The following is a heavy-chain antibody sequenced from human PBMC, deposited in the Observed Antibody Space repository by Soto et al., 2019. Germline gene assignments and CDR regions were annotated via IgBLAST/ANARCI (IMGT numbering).Heavy chain of an antibody. CDR2: IIPIFVTA. CDR1: GGTFSSYA. V-gene: IGHV1-69*12. D-gene: IGHD2-2*01. CDR3: ARHMPAASYYSGMDV. J-gene: IGHJ6*02. Sequence: QVQLVQSGAEVKKPGSSVKVSCKASGGTFSSYAISRVRQAPGQGLEWMGGIIPIFVTANYAQTFQVRVTITADESTSTAYMALSRLRCECTAVYYCARHMPAASYYSGMDVGGQGTTFTVSS.